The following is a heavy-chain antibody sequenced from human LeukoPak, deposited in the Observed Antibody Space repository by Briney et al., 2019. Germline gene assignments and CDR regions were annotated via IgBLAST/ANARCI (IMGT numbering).Heavy chain of an antibody. Sequence: PGGSLRLSCTGSGFTFGDYAMNWVRQAPGKGLEWVGFIRSKAYGGTTEYAASVKGRFTISRDDSKSIAYLQMNSLKTEDTAVYYCTRVIVATKDYWGQGTLVTVSP. CDR1: GFTFGDYA. CDR3: TRVIVATKDY. J-gene: IGHJ4*02. CDR2: IRSKAYGGTT. V-gene: IGHV3-49*04. D-gene: IGHD5-12*01.